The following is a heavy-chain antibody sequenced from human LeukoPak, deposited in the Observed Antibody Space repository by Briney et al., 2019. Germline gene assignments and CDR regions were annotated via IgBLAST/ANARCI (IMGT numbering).Heavy chain of an antibody. CDR2: INHSGST. CDR1: GGSFSGYY. Sequence: SETLSLTCAVYGGSFSGYYWSWIRQPPGKGLEWIGEINHSGSTNYNPSLKSRVTISVDTSKNQFSLKLSSMTAADTAVYYCARRGSSSWYSYWVSHFDLWGRGTLVTVSS. V-gene: IGHV4-34*01. J-gene: IGHJ2*01. D-gene: IGHD6-13*01. CDR3: ARRGSSSWYSYWVSHFDL.